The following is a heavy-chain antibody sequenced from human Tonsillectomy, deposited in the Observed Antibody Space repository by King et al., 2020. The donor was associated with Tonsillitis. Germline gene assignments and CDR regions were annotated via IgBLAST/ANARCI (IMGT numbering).Heavy chain of an antibody. J-gene: IGHJ6*03. V-gene: IGHV4-39*01. CDR3: ARHLRYGSFWSGYHRDYYYYYMDV. CDR1: GGSISSSSYY. CDR2: IYYSGST. D-gene: IGHD3-3*01. Sequence: QLQESGPGLVKPSETLSLTCTVSGGSISSSSYYWGWIRQPPGKGLEWIGSIYYSGSTYYNPSLKSRVTISVDTSKNQFSLKLSSVTAADTAVYYCARHLRYGSFWSGYHRDYYYYYMDVWGKGTTVTVSS.